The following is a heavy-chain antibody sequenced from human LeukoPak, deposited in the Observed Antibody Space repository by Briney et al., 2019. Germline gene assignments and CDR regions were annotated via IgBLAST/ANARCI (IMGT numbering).Heavy chain of an antibody. CDR1: GFIFDDYA. CDR2: ISWNSGSI. V-gene: IGHV3-9*01. Sequence: PGGSLRLSCAASGFIFDDYAMHWVRQAPGKGLEWVSGISWNSGSIGYADSVKGRFTISRDNSKNTLYLQMNSLRAEDTAVYYCARLAAAGYADFDYWGQGTLVTVSS. D-gene: IGHD6-13*01. CDR3: ARLAAAGYADFDY. J-gene: IGHJ4*02.